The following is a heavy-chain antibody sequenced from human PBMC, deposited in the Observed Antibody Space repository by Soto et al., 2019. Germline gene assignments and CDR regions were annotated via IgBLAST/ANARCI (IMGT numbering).Heavy chain of an antibody. J-gene: IGHJ5*02. Sequence: PSETLSLTCAVSGGSIGSGGYSWSWIQQPPGKGLEWIGYIYHSGSTYYNPSLKSRVTISVDRSKNQFSLKLSSVTAADTAVYYCARVPGPWGQGTLVTVSS. CDR1: GGSIGSGGYS. V-gene: IGHV4-30-2*01. D-gene: IGHD7-27*01. CDR3: ARVPGP. CDR2: IYHSGST.